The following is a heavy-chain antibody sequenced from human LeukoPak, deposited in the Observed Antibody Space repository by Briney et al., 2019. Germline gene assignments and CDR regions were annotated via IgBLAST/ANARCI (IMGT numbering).Heavy chain of an antibody. D-gene: IGHD6-13*01. V-gene: IGHV4-39*01. J-gene: IGHJ5*02. CDR2: IYYSGST. CDR3: ARRLIAGWGYDWFDP. Sequence: SSETLSLTCTVSGGSISSSSYYWGWIRQPPGKGLEWIGSIYYSGSTYYNPSLKSRVTISVDTSKNQFSLKLSSVTAADTAVYYCARRLIAGWGYDWFDPWGQGTLVTVSS. CDR1: GGSISSSSYY.